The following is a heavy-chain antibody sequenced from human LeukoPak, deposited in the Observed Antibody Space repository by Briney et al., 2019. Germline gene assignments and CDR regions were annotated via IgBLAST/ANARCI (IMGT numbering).Heavy chain of an antibody. CDR2: INPNSGGA. V-gene: IGHV1-2*02. CDR3: AREGTGRRLGIAAY. CDR1: GYTFTGYY. J-gene: IGHJ4*02. D-gene: IGHD6-13*01. Sequence: ASVKVSCKASGYTFTGYYMHWVRQAPGQGLEWMGWINPNSGGANYAQKFQGRVTMTRDTSISTAYMELSRLRSDDTAVYYCAREGTGRRLGIAAYWGQGTLVTVSS.